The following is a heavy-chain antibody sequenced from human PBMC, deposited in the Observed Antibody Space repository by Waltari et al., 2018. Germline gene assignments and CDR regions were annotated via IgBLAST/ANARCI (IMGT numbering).Heavy chain of an antibody. CDR1: GFRFDESA. CDR3: VKGHYYDSDGYFDY. J-gene: IGHJ4*02. V-gene: IGHV3-9*01. CDR2: INLHRDKI. Sequence: EVRLVESGGNLVQPGGSLRLSCAASGFRFDESAMHWVRQSPGKGLEWVSGINLHRDKINYADSVRGRFTISRDNARNSLYLQMNSRRPEDTAFYYCVKGHYYDSDGYFDYWGQGTLVTVSS. D-gene: IGHD3-22*01.